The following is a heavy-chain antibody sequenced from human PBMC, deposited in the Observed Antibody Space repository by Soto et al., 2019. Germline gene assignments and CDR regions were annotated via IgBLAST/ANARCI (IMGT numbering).Heavy chain of an antibody. J-gene: IGHJ6*02. CDR1: GYTFTSYG. V-gene: IGHV1-18*01. Sequence: ASVKVSCKASGYTFTSYGISWVRQAPGQGLEWMGWISAYNGNTNYAQKLQGRVTMTTGTSTSTAYMELRSLRSEETAVYYCARFGNSSSWDPYYYYYYGMDVWGQGTTVTVSS. CDR3: ARFGNSSSWDPYYYYYYGMDV. D-gene: IGHD6-13*01. CDR2: ISAYNGNT.